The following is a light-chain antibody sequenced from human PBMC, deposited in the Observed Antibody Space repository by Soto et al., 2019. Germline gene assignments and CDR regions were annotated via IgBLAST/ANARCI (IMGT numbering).Light chain of an antibody. CDR3: QQYNNWPPLT. CDR2: AAS. Sequence: EIVLTQSPGTLSLSPGEGATLSCRASQSVSSSYLAWYQQKPGQAPRLLIYAASTRATGIPARFSGSGSGTEFTLTISSLQSEDFAVYYCQQYNNWPPLTFGGGTKVDIK. J-gene: IGKJ4*01. CDR1: QSVSSSY. V-gene: IGKV3-15*01.